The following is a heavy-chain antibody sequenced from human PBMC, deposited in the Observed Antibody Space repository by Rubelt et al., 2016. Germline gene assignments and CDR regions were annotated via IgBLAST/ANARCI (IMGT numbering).Heavy chain of an antibody. Sequence: EVQLVESGGGLVKPGGSLRLSCAASGFTFSSYAMSWGRQAPGKGLGWVSAISGRGVSTYYADSVKGRFTIPRHNAKNTLVFQLGSLGAEDTAVYYCVKGIESSGMWYFQHWGQGTLVTVSS. CDR3: VKGIESSGMWYFQH. D-gene: IGHD6-13*01. J-gene: IGHJ1*01. CDR2: ISGRGVST. CDR1: GFTFSSYA. V-gene: IGHV3-23*04.